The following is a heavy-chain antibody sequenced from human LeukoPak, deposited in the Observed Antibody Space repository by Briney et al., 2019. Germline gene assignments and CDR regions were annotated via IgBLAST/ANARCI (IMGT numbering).Heavy chain of an antibody. CDR2: INPNSGGT. D-gene: IGHD6-19*01. CDR3: ARDSGSSGWDPTSYLDY. Sequence: VNESCMASGYTFTGHHIHWVRQPPGQGLEWMGWINPNSGGTNSAHKFQGRVTMTRDTSITTAYMELDTLRSDDTAVYYCARDSGSSGWDPTSYLDYWGQGAL. CDR1: GYTFTGHH. V-gene: IGHV1-2*02. J-gene: IGHJ4*03.